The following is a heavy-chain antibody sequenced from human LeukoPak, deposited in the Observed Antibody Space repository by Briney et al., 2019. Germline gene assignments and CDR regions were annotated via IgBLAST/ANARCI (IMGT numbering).Heavy chain of an antibody. D-gene: IGHD5-18*01. V-gene: IGHV1-24*01. J-gene: IGHJ4*02. Sequence: ASVKVSCKVSGKTLSDLSIHWLRQPPGKGLEWLGGSDPEDGERIYAQMFQGRVTMTEDTSIDTAYLELSSLRSEDTAVYYCVTGFTTMAVDYFDYWGQGTLVTVSP. CDR1: GKTLSDLS. CDR3: VTGFTTMAVDYFDY. CDR2: SDPEDGER.